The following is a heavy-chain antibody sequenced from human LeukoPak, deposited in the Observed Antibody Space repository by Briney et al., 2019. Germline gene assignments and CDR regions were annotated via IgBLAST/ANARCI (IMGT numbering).Heavy chain of an antibody. CDR3: VREDNAFNI. J-gene: IGHJ3*02. CDR1: GFTFSSDF. CDR2: ISGDETYT. V-gene: IGHV3-74*01. Sequence: GGSLRLSCVASGFTFSSDFMHGIRQAPGEGLMWVSQISGDETYTNYADSVKGRFTISRDNAKNTLYLQMNSLRAEDTAIYYCVREDNAFNIWGQGTLVTVSS.